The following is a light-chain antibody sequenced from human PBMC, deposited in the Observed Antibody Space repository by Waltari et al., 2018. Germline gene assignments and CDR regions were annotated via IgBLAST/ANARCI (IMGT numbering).Light chain of an antibody. CDR2: GAS. J-gene: IGKJ2*01. CDR3: QQYDRSPYT. V-gene: IGKV3-20*01. Sequence: EIVLTQSPGTLSLSPGERAARPCRASLSLSSTYLAWYQQKPGQAPRLLIYGASSRATGIPDRFSGSGSGTDFTLTISRLEPEDFAVYYCQQYDRSPYTFGQGTKLEIK. CDR1: LSLSSTY.